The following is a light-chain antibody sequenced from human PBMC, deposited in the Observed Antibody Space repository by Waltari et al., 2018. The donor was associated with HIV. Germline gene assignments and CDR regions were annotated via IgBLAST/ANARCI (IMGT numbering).Light chain of an antibody. CDR3: HCTDSSPMGPVV. CDR2: GNI. V-gene: IGLV1-40*01. Sequence: QSLLTQPPSVSGAPGQRVTSSCTGNSTNIRAGHDVHWYRDLPGTAPKFLISGNILRPSGSPDLVFCLKSGPSASLVITGLQAEDEAVYSLHCTDSSPMGPVVFCGVTKLPVL. CDR1: STNIRAGHD. J-gene: IGLJ2*01.